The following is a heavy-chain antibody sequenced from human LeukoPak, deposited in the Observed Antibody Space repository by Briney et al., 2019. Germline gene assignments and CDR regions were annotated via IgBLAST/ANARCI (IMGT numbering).Heavy chain of an antibody. CDR2: IYQSGST. Sequence: SETLSLTCSVSGYSIANGYHWAWVRQPPGKRLEWLGSIYQSGSTYDNLSLKSRLTMSVDTSKNQFSLTMRAVTAADTALYYCARHQLGRRNPFDYWGHGSLVTVSS. D-gene: IGHD1-1*01. V-gene: IGHV4-38-2*01. CDR1: GYSIANGYH. J-gene: IGHJ4*01. CDR3: ARHQLGRRNPFDY.